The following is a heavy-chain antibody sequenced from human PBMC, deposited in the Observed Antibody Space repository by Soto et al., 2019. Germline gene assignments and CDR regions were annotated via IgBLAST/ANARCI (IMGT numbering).Heavy chain of an antibody. J-gene: IGHJ4*02. CDR2: IIPIFGTA. CDR1: GGTFSSYA. Sequence: PSVKVSCKASGGTFSSYAISWVRQAPGQGLEWMGGIIPIFGTANYAQKFQGRVTITADESTSTAYMELSSLRSEDTAVYYCASSRSSGVSSGYYLSYFDYWGQGTLVTVSS. CDR3: ASSRSSGVSSGYYLSYFDY. D-gene: IGHD3-22*01. V-gene: IGHV1-69*01.